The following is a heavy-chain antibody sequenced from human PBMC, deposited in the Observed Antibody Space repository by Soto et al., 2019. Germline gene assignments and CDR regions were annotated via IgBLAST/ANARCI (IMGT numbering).Heavy chain of an antibody. CDR1: GFTFSNHA. J-gene: IGHJ4*02. CDR2: ISGNGVST. Sequence: GGSLRLSCAASGFTFSNHALTWVRRAPGKGLEWLSAISGNGVSTYYADSVKGRFTISRDTSKKMLYLQVSSLRAEDTAVYYCAKNSGYGYYDSSGIESWGQGTLVTVSS. D-gene: IGHD3-22*01. CDR3: AKNSGYGYYDSSGIES. V-gene: IGHV3-23*01.